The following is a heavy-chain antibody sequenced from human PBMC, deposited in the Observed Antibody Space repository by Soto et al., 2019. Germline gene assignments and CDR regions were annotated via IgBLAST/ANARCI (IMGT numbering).Heavy chain of an antibody. J-gene: IGHJ4*01. CDR2: TYYRSKWYY. D-gene: IGHD1-26*01. CDR1: GDSVSSNSAG. Sequence: SQTLSLTCAITGDSVSSNSAGWSWVRQSPSRGLEWLGRTYYRSKWYYEYAVSVRGRITINPDTSKNQYSLQLNSVTPEDTAVYFCARGEQYSGKIFDYWGQGTLVTVSS. V-gene: IGHV6-1*01. CDR3: ARGEQYSGKIFDY.